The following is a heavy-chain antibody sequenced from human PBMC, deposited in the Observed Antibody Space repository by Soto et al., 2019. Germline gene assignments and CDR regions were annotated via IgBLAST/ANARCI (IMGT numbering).Heavy chain of an antibody. CDR2: VGPSGAST. CDR3: ARSYYYDSTGYYRTFDY. CDR1: GSMFGQYA. J-gene: IGHJ4*02. Sequence: GGSLRLSCAASGSMFGQYAMSWVRLAPGKGLEWVSVVGPSGASTFYADSVRGRFTISRDNSENTLYLQMNSLRAADTALYFCARSYYYDSTGYYRTFDYWGPGTLVTVSS. D-gene: IGHD3-22*01. V-gene: IGHV3-23*01.